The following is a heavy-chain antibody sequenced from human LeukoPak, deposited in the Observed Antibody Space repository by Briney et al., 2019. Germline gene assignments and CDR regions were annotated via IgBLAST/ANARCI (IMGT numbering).Heavy chain of an antibody. D-gene: IGHD1-1*01. J-gene: IGHJ5*02. CDR3: ARDTGTTSWFDP. Sequence: SETLSLTCTVSDDSISSSNYYWSWIRQPPGKGLEWIGSGYYSGTNYYKLSLKSQVTISVDTSKNQFYLKLSSVTAADTAMYYCARDTGTTSWFDPWGQGTLVTVSS. CDR1: DDSISSSNYY. V-gene: IGHV4-39*07. CDR2: GYYSGTN.